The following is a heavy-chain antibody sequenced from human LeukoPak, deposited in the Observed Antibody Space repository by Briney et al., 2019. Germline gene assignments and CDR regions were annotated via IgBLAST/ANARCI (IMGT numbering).Heavy chain of an antibody. D-gene: IGHD6-13*01. Sequence: PGGSLRLSCAASGFTVSSNYMSWVRQAPGKGLEWVSVIYSGGSTYYADSVKGRFTISGDNSKNTLYLQMNSLRAEDTAVYYCAREVTPRFYSSSWYGSQLGPEPLDYWGQGTLVTVSS. V-gene: IGHV3-66*01. J-gene: IGHJ4*02. CDR3: AREVTPRFYSSSWYGSQLGPEPLDY. CDR2: IYSGGST. CDR1: GFTVSSNY.